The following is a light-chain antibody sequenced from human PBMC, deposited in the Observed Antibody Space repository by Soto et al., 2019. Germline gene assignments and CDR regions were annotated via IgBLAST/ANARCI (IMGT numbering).Light chain of an antibody. CDR1: SSNIGSNT. V-gene: IGLV1-40*01. Sequence: QSALTQPPSASGTPGQTVTISCSGSSSNIGSNTVSWYQQLPGTAPKLLIYGNNNRPSGVPDRFSASKSGTSASLAITGLQAEDEADYYCQSYDSSLSAFYVFGTGTKVTVL. CDR2: GNN. CDR3: QSYDSSLSAFYV. J-gene: IGLJ1*01.